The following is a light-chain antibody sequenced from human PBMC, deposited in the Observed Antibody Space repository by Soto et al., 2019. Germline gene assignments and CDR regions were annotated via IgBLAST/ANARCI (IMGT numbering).Light chain of an antibody. CDR2: KAS. Sequence: DIQMTQSPSTLSASVGDRVTITCRASQSISSWLAWYQQKPGKAPKILIYKASSLESGVPSRFRGSGSGTDFTLTISSLQPDDFATYYCQQYNIYSTFGQGTKLEIK. CDR3: QQYNIYST. CDR1: QSISSW. V-gene: IGKV1-5*03. J-gene: IGKJ2*01.